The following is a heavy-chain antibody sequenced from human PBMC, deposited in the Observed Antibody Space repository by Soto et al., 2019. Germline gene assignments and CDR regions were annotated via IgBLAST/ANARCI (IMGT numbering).Heavy chain of an antibody. Sequence: EVQLVESGGGLVKPGGSLRLSCAASGFTFSAYNMNWVRQPPGKGLEWVSSITSSSSSIYYADSLKGRFTISRDNAKNSPYLQMNILRADDTPVYYCASHYGDNGWFDPWGQGTLVTVSS. CDR1: GFTFSAYN. J-gene: IGHJ5*02. CDR3: ASHYGDNGWFDP. D-gene: IGHD4-17*01. V-gene: IGHV3-21*06. CDR2: ITSSSSSI.